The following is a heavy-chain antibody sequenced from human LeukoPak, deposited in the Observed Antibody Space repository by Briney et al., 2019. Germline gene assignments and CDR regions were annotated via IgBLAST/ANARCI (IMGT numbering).Heavy chain of an antibody. J-gene: IGHJ4*02. V-gene: IGHV1-2*06. D-gene: IGHD2-2*01. CDR1: GYTFTGHH. CDR2: INPNSGDT. CDR3: ARDYCSSTSWLFDY. Sequence: ASVKVSCKASGYTFTGHHMHWVRQAPGQGLEWMGRINPNSGDTNYAQKFQGRVTMTRDTSISTAYMELSRLRSDDTAVYYCARDYCSSTSWLFDYWGQGTLVTVSS.